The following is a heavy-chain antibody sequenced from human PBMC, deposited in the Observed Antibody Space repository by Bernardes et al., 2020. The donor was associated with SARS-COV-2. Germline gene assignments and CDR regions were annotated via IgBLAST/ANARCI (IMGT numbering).Heavy chain of an antibody. CDR1: GGSISSYC. J-gene: IGHJ4*02. CDR3: ARASSGLRHFDY. V-gene: IGHV4-4*07. D-gene: IGHD6-19*01. CDR2: IDTSGST. Sequence: SETLSLTCTVSGGSISSYCWSWIRQPAGKRLEWIGRIDTSGSTNYNPSLKSRVTMSVDTSKNQFSLKLSSVTAADTAVYYCARASSGLRHFDYWGQGTLVTVSS.